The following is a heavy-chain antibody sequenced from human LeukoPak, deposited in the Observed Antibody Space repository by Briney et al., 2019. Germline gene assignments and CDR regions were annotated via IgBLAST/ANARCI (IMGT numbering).Heavy chain of an antibody. CDR2: INPNSVNT. J-gene: IGHJ3*01. V-gene: IGHV1-2*02. Sequence: ASVKVSCKASGYTFTDYYMHWVRQAPGQGLEWMGWINPNSVNTNYAQKFQGRVTMTRDTSISTAYMELSRLRSDDTAVYFCARGGGVSDRAFDFWGQGTMVTVSS. D-gene: IGHD2-8*02. CDR3: ARGGGVSDRAFDF. CDR1: GYTFTDYY.